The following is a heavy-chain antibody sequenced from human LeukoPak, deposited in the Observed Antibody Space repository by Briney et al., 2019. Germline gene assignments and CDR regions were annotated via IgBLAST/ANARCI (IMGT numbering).Heavy chain of an antibody. J-gene: IGHJ4*02. D-gene: IGHD3-16*02. Sequence: GGSLRLSCAASGFTFSSYSMNWVRQAPGKGLEWVSSISSSSSYIYYVDSVKGRFTISRDNAKNSLYLQMNSLRAEDTAVYYCARGTPYYDYVWGSYRYVGFDYWGQGTLVTVSS. V-gene: IGHV3-21*01. CDR3: ARGTPYYDYVWGSYRYVGFDY. CDR1: GFTFSSYS. CDR2: ISSSSSYI.